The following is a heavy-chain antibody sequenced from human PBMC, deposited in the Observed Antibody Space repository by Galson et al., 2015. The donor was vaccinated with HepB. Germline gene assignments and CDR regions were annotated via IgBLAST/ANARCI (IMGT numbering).Heavy chain of an antibody. D-gene: IGHD6-6*01. CDR2: IYPGNSDT. CDR1: GYSFNSYW. V-gene: IGHV5-51*03. Sequence: QSGAEVKKPGESLKISCKGSGYSFNSYWIGWVRQMPGKGLEWMGIIYPGNSDTRYSPSLQGRVIITADMSINTAYLQLNSLKAPDTAIYYCARPGYGSSTVYFLHWGQGTLVTVSS. J-gene: IGHJ1*01. CDR3: ARPGYGSSTVYFLH.